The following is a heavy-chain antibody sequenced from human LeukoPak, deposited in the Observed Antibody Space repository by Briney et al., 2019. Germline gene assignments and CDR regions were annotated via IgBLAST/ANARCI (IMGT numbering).Heavy chain of an antibody. D-gene: IGHD3-22*01. Sequence: GGSLRLSCAASGFTFNSYTLNWVRQAPGKGLEWVSSIDSSSSYIYYADSVKGRFTIDRDNSKNTVYLQMNSLRPDDTAIYFCARQEARNYYYEGLDYWGQGNLVTVSS. CDR2: IDSSSSYI. CDR3: ARQEARNYYYEGLDY. CDR1: GFTFNSYT. J-gene: IGHJ4*02. V-gene: IGHV3-21*01.